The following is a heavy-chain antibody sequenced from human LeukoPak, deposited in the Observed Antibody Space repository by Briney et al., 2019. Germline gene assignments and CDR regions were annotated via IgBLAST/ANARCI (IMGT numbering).Heavy chain of an antibody. Sequence: QAGGSLRLSCAASGFNFDDYAMHWVRQAPGKGLEWVSGISWNSGSIGYADSVKGRFTISRDNAKNSLYLQMNSLRAEDTALYYCARATSQYYDILTGIFDYWGQGTLVTVSS. D-gene: IGHD3-9*01. CDR3: ARATSQYYDILTGIFDY. J-gene: IGHJ4*02. CDR2: ISWNSGSI. CDR1: GFNFDDYA. V-gene: IGHV3-9*01.